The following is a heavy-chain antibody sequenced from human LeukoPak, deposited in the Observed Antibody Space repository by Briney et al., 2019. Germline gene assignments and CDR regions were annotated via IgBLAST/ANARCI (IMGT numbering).Heavy chain of an antibody. CDR1: GYTLTELS. CDR3: ARSDGSSWYDGYMDV. Sequence: EASVKVSCKVSGYTLTELSVHWVRQAPGKGLEWMGNFDPKDGDTIYAQRFQGRVTMTEDTSTHTAYMELSSLRSEDTAVYYCARSDGSSWYDGYMDVWGKGTTVTVSS. CDR2: FDPKDGDT. V-gene: IGHV1-24*01. D-gene: IGHD6-13*01. J-gene: IGHJ6*03.